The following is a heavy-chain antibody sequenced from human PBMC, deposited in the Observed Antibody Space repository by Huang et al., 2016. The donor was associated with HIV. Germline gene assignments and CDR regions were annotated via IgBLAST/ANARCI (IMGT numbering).Heavy chain of an antibody. D-gene: IGHD6-19*01. J-gene: IGHJ1*01. V-gene: IGHV3-30*03. Sequence: QVQLVESGGGVVQPGRSLRLSCGASRFIFSNYGMHWVRQAPGKGMEWVELISYDGSNKDYTDSVKGRFSISRDNSKNTLYLQMNSLRAEDTAVYYCALKGDSSGWEYFRHWGQGTLVTVSS. CDR3: ALKGDSSGWEYFRH. CDR1: RFIFSNYG. CDR2: ISYDGSNK.